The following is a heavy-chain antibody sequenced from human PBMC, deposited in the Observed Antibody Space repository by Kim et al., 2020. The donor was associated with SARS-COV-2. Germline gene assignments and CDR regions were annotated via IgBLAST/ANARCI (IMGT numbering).Heavy chain of an antibody. J-gene: IGHJ6*02. D-gene: IGHD6-19*01. CDR3: ARDGSGYRKKNYYYGMDV. V-gene: IGHV4-30-2*04. Sequence: LKSRGTISVDTTKNQFSLKLSSVTAADTAVYYCARDGSGYRKKNYYYGMDVWGQGTTVIVSS.